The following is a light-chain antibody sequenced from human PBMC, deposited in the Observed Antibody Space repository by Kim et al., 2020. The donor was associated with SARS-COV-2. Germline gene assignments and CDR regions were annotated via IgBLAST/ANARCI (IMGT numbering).Light chain of an antibody. CDR1: QRISSH. CDR2: AAS. J-gene: IGKJ5*01. CDR3: QQGYSSPQIT. V-gene: IGKV1-39*01. Sequence: SVGDRVMITCRASQRISSHLSWYQHKPGKAPKLLIYAASSLQSGVPSRFSGSGSGTDFTLTISTLQPEDFATYYCQQGYSSPQITFGQGTRLEIK.